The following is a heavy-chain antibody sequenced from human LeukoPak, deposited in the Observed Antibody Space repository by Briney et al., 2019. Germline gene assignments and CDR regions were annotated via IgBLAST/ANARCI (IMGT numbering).Heavy chain of an antibody. D-gene: IGHD3-3*01. CDR3: ARGPRLRFLEWLSPYYYYYYMDV. Sequence: SETLSLTCAVYGGPFSGYYWSWIRQPPGKGLEWIGEINHSGSTNYNPSLKSRVTISVDTSKNQFSLKLSSVTAADTAVYYCARGPRLRFLEWLSPYYYYYYMDVWGKGTTVTVSS. CDR1: GGPFSGYY. J-gene: IGHJ6*03. V-gene: IGHV4-34*01. CDR2: INHSGST.